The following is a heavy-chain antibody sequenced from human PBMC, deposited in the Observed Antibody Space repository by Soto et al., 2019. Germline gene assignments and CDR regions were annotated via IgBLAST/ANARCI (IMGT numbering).Heavy chain of an antibody. CDR2: ISYDGSNK. CDR1: GFTFSSYG. CDR3: AKDLPSRVSDAFDI. V-gene: IGHV3-30*18. Sequence: QVQLVESGGGVVQPGRSLRLSCAASGFTFSSYGMHWVRQAPGKGLEWVAVISYDGSNKYYADSVKGRFTISRDNSKNTLYLQMISLRAEDTAVYYCAKDLPSRVSDAFDIWGQGTMVTVSS. J-gene: IGHJ3*02.